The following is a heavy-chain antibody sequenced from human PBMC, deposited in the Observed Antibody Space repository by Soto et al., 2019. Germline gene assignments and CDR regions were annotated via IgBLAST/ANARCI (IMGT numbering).Heavy chain of an antibody. CDR2: ISGSGGST. Sequence: GGSLRLSCAASGFTFSSYAMSWVRQAPGKGLEWVSAISGSGGSTYYADSVKGRFTISRDNSKNTLYLQMNSLRAEDTAVYYCAKVWRYYYDSSGYIDYWGQGTLVTVSS. CDR1: GFTFSSYA. V-gene: IGHV3-23*01. D-gene: IGHD3-22*01. J-gene: IGHJ4*02. CDR3: AKVWRYYYDSSGYIDY.